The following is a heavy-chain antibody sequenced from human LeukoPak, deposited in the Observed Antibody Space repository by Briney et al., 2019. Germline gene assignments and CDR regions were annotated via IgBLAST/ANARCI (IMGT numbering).Heavy chain of an antibody. CDR2: INPDGNKK. CDR3: ARDLAYSRLDY. Sequence: GGSLRLSCAAPGFTFSSYYMNWVRQAPGKGLEWVASINPDGNKKYSADSVKGRFTISRDNAENSLYLQMNSLRVEDTAFYYCARDLAYSRLDYWGQGMLVTVSS. CDR1: GFTFSSYY. J-gene: IGHJ4*02. D-gene: IGHD5-18*01. V-gene: IGHV3-7*01.